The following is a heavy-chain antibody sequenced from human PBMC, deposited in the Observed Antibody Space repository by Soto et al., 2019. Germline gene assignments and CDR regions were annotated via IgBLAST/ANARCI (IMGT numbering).Heavy chain of an antibody. CDR1: GGSISSGDYY. V-gene: IGHV4-30-4*01. CDR2: IYYSGST. D-gene: IGHD3-3*01. Sequence: PSETLSLTCTVSGGSISSGDYYWSWIRQPPGKGLEWIGYIYYSGSTYYNPSLKSRVTISVDTSKSQFSLKLSSVTAADTAVYYCARDRSLIYDFWSGYYTPKDYGMDVWGQGTTVTVSS. J-gene: IGHJ6*02. CDR3: ARDRSLIYDFWSGYYTPKDYGMDV.